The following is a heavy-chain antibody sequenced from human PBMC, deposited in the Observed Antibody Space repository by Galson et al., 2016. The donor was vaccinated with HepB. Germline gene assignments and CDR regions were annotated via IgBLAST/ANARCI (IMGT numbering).Heavy chain of an antibody. CDR3: ARDIVMAGAAAGAWFDP. CDR1: GGSISSSSSY. D-gene: IGHD2-15*01. J-gene: IGHJ5*02. CDR2: IYYSGSTSYSGST. Sequence: SETLSLTCTVSGGSISSSSSYWGWIRQPPGKGLEWIGSIYYSGSTSYSGSTYYNPTLKSRVTITIDTSENNFSLRLTSVTAADTAICYCARDIVMAGAAAGAWFDPWGQGTLVIVSS. V-gene: IGHV4-39*02.